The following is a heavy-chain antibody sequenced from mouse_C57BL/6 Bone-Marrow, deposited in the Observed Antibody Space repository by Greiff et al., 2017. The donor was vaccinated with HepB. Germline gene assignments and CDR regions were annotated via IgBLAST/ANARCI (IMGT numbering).Heavy chain of an antibody. CDR3: TRAPTGITAWFAY. J-gene: IGHJ3*01. D-gene: IGHD4-1*02. Sequence: EVKVEESGGGLVQPGGSMKLSCAASGFTFSDAWMDWVRQSPEKGLEWVAEIRNKANNHATYYAESVKGRFTISRDDSKSSVYLQMNSLRAEDTGIYYCTRAPTGITAWFAYWGQGTLVTVSA. V-gene: IGHV6-6*01. CDR2: IRNKANNHAT. CDR1: GFTFSDAW.